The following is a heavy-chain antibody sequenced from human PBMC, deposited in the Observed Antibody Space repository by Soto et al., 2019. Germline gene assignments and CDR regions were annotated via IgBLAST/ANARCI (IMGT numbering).Heavy chain of an antibody. J-gene: IGHJ4*02. D-gene: IGHD2-15*01. CDR2: ISYDGSNK. V-gene: IGHV3-30*18. CDR3: AKGSRCSGGSCYGGLFYY. Sequence: LRLSFAASGFTFSSYGMHWVRQAPGKGLEWVAVISYDGSNKYYADSVKGRFTISRDNSKNTLYLQMNSLRAEDTAVYYCAKGSRCSGGSCYGGLFYYWGQGTLVTVSS. CDR1: GFTFSSYG.